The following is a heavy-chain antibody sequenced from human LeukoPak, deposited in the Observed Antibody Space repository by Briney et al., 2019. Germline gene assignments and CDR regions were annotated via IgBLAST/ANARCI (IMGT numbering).Heavy chain of an antibody. CDR1: GYTLTELS. V-gene: IGHV1-24*01. CDR3: ATAGSSPSLGDFDY. J-gene: IGHJ4*02. Sequence: ASVKVSCKVSGYTLTELSMHWVRQAPGKGLEWXXXXDPEDGETIYAQKFQGRVTMTEDTSTDTAYMELSSLRSEDTAVYYCATAGSSPSLGDFDYWGQGTLVTVSS. D-gene: IGHD6-6*01. CDR2: XDPEDGET.